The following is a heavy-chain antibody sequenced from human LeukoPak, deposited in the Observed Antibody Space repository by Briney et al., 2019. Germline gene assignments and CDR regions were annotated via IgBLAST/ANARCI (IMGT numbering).Heavy chain of an antibody. CDR1: GFTFSSYG. V-gene: IGHV3-30*02. CDR3: ANGGSGFDYGDYRIDY. D-gene: IGHD4-17*01. CDR2: IWYDGSNK. J-gene: IGHJ4*02. Sequence: QPGGSLRLSCAASGFTFSSYGMHWVRQAPGKGLEWVAVIWYDGSNKYYADSVKGRFTISRDNSKNTLYLQMNSLRAEDTAVYYCANGGSGFDYGDYRIDYWGQGTLVTVSS.